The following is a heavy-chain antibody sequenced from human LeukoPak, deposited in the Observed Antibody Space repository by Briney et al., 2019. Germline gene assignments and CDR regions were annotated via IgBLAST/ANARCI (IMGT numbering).Heavy chain of an antibody. CDR3: ARAPVLRYFDWLGHYYYMDV. V-gene: IGHV4-4*09. CDR2: TYTSGST. D-gene: IGHD3-9*01. CDR1: GGSISSYY. J-gene: IGHJ6*03. Sequence: PSEILSLTCTVSGGSISSYYWSWIRQPPGKGLEWIGYTYTSGSTNYNPSLKSRVTISVDTSKNQFSLKLSSVTAADTAVYYCARAPVLRYFDWLGHYYYMDVWGKGTTVTVSS.